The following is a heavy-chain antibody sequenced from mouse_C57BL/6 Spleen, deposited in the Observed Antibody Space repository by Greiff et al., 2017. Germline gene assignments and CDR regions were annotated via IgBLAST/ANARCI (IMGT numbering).Heavy chain of an antibody. J-gene: IGHJ1*03. CDR3: RGQGGTTTVVASRYFDV. D-gene: IGHD1-1*01. Sequence: QVQLQQSGPELVRPGASVTLSCKASGYSFTDYEMHWVKQTPVHSLEWIGAIDPETGGTAYNQKFKGKAILTADKSSSTAYMELRSRTSEDSAVYYCRGQGGTTTVVASRYFDVWGTGTTVTVSS. V-gene: IGHV1-15*01. CDR2: IDPETGGT. CDR1: GYSFTDYE.